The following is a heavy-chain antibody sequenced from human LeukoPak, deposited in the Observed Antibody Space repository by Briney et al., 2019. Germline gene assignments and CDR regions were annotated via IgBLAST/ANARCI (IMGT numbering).Heavy chain of an antibody. CDR3: ARGPSPPYIVATMGELDY. J-gene: IGHJ4*02. Sequence: ASVKVSCKASGYTFTSYGISWVRQAPGQGLEWMGWISAYNGYTNYAQKLQGRVTMTTDTSTSTAYMELRSLRSDDTAVYYCARGPSPPYIVATMGELDYWGQGTLVTVSS. CDR1: GYTFTSYG. CDR2: ISAYNGYT. V-gene: IGHV1-18*01. D-gene: IGHD5-12*01.